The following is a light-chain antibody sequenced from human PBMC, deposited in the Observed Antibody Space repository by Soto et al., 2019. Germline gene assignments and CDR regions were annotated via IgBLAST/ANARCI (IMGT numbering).Light chain of an antibody. CDR3: QQYGTSPAIT. CDR2: GGS. CDR1: QSLSSTY. V-gene: IGKV3-20*01. J-gene: IGKJ4*01. Sequence: EIVLTQSPDTLSFSPGDRVTLACRASQSLSSTYLAWYQHKPGQAPRLLIYGGSSRATGIPDRFSVSESGTECTLTIRRLEPDELAVYYCQQYGTSPAITFGGVTKVEI.